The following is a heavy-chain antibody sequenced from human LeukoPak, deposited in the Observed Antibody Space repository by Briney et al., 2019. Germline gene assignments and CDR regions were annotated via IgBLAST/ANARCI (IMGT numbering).Heavy chain of an antibody. CDR1: GGSISSYY. Sequence: PSETLSLNCTVSGGSISSYYWSWIRQPPGKGLEWIGYIYYSGSTNYNPSLKSRVTISVDTSKNQFSLKLSSVTAADTAAYYCARDYSGSYYYYYMDVWGKGTTVTVSS. CDR3: ARDYSGSYYYYYMDV. J-gene: IGHJ6*03. V-gene: IGHV4-59*01. CDR2: IYYSGST. D-gene: IGHD1-26*01.